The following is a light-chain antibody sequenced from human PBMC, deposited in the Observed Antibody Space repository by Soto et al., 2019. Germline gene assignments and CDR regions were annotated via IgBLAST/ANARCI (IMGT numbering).Light chain of an antibody. V-gene: IGKV3-15*01. CDR1: QSVSST. J-gene: IGKJ1*01. Sequence: EIVMTQSPATLSASPGEIATLSCRASQSVSSTLAWYQQTPGKAPRLLISDASTRATGIPARFSGGGSGTEFTLTISSLQSEDFAVYYCQQYNNWPRTFGQGTKVEIK. CDR3: QQYNNWPRT. CDR2: DAS.